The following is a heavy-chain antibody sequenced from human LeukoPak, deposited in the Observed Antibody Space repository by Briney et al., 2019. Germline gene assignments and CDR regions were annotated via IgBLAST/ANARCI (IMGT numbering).Heavy chain of an antibody. V-gene: IGHV3-7*01. CDR1: GFTFSTSW. CDR3: ATDRGTY. Sequence: GGSLRLSCAASGFTFSTSWMNWVRRAPGKGLEWVALIKEHGSEIYHADSVKGRFTISRDDAASSLYLQMHSLRAEDTAVYYCATDRGTYWGQGTLVTLSS. D-gene: IGHD3-10*01. CDR2: IKEHGSEI. J-gene: IGHJ4*02.